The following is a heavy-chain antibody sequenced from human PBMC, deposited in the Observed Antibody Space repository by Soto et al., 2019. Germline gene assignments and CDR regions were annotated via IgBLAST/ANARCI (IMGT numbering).Heavy chain of an antibody. CDR3: ARDLATSNTYYFDY. V-gene: IGHV4-59*01. D-gene: IGHD4-4*01. CDR1: GGSISSYD. Sequence: SETLSLTCTVSGGSISSYDCSWIRQPPWKGLEWIGYIYYSGITNYNPSLKSRVTISVDTSKNQFSLKLSSVTAADTAVYYCARDLATSNTYYFDYRGQGTLVKVSS. CDR2: IYYSGIT. J-gene: IGHJ4*02.